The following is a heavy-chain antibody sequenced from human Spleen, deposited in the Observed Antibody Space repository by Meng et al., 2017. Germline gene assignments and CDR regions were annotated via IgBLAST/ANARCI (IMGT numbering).Heavy chain of an antibody. CDR1: GGSFSDYY. CDR2: INHSGST. Sequence: VQLQEWGGGMLKRSGTLSLTCVVSGGSFSDYYWSWIRQPPGKGLEWIGEINHSGSTNYNPSLESRATISVDTSQNNLSLKLSSVTAADSAVYYCARGPTTMAHDFDYWGQGTLVTVSS. D-gene: IGHD4-11*01. J-gene: IGHJ4*02. V-gene: IGHV4-34*01. CDR3: ARGPTTMAHDFDY.